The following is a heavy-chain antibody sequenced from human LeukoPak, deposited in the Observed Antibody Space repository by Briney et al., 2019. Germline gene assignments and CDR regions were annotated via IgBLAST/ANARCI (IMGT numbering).Heavy chain of an antibody. D-gene: IGHD6-6*01. CDR3: ARLSSIAARWGSPHYFDY. CDR2: IYYSGST. J-gene: IGHJ4*02. CDR1: GGSISSSSYY. Sequence: SETLSPTCTVSGGSISSSSYYWGWIRQPPGKGLEWIGSIYYSGSTYYNPSLKSRVTISVDTSKNQFSLKLSSVTAADTAVYYCARLSSIAARWGSPHYFDYWGQGTLVTVSS. V-gene: IGHV4-39*07.